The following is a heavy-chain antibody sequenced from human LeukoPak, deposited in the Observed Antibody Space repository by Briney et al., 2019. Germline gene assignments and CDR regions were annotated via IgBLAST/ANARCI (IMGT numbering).Heavy chain of an antibody. V-gene: IGHV3-23*01. CDR3: AKVECCSGWYAFDY. D-gene: IGHD6-19*01. CDR2: ISGSGGST. CDR1: GFTFSSYA. Sequence: PGGSLRLSCAASGFTFSSYAMSWVRQAPGKGLEWVSAISGSGGSTYYADSVKGRSTISRDNSKNTLYLQMNSLRAEDTAVYYCAKVECCSGWYAFDYWGQGTLVTVSS. J-gene: IGHJ4*02.